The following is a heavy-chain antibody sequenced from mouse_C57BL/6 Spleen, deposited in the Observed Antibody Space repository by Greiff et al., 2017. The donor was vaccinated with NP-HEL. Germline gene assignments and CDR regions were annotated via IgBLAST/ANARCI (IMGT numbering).Heavy chain of an antibody. Sequence: QVQLKESGPGILQSSQTLSLTCSFSGLSLSTSGMGVSWIRQPSGKGLEWLAHIYWDDDKRYNPSLKSRLTIPKDTSRNQVFLKITSVDTADTATYYCARREGAMDYWGQGTSVTVSS. J-gene: IGHJ4*01. V-gene: IGHV8-12*01. CDR2: IYWDDDK. CDR1: GLSLSTSGMG. CDR3: ARREGAMDY.